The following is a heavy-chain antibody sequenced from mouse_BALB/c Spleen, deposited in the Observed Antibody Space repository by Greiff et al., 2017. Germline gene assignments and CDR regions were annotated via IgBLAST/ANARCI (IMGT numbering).Heavy chain of an antibody. CDR2: IWGDGST. Sequence: VKLMESGPGLVAPSQSLSITCTVSGFSLTGYGVNWVRQPPGKGLEWLGMIWGDGSTDYNSALKSRLSISKDNSKSQVFLKMNSLQTDDTARYYCARGYYGSSYSYYFDYWGQGTTLTVSS. CDR1: GFSLTGYG. D-gene: IGHD1-1*01. CDR3: ARGYYGSSYSYYFDY. V-gene: IGHV2-6-7*01. J-gene: IGHJ2*01.